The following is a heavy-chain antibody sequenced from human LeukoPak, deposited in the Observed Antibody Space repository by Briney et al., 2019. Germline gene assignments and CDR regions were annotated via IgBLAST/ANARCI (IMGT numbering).Heavy chain of an antibody. Sequence: SETLSLTCTVSGGSISSSSYYWGWIRQPPGKGLEWIGSIYYSGSTYYNPSLMSRVTIFVDTSKNQFSLKLSSVTAADTAVYYCARHGYCSGGSCYSWGYYYYMDVWGEGTTVTISS. J-gene: IGHJ6*03. CDR3: ARHGYCSGGSCYSWGYYYYMDV. D-gene: IGHD2-15*01. V-gene: IGHV4-39*01. CDR1: GGSISSSSYY. CDR2: IYYSGST.